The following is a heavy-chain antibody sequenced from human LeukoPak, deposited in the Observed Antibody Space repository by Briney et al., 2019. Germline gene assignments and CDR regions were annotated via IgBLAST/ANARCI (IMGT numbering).Heavy chain of an antibody. Sequence: SETLSLTCDVSGGSITGNTYYWGRIRQPPGKGLEWIGTIYYSRSTYYRPSLKSRVTISMDRSKNQISLKMASVTAADTAIFYCARRRYDSSTYNFDSWGPGTLVTVSS. D-gene: IGHD3-22*01. CDR3: ARRRYDSSTYNFDS. J-gene: IGHJ4*02. CDR2: IYYSRST. CDR1: GGSITGNTYY. V-gene: IGHV4-39*01.